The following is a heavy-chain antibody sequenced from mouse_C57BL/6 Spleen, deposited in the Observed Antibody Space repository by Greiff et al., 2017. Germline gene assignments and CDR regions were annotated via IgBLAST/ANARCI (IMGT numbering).Heavy chain of an antibody. J-gene: IGHJ3*01. D-gene: IGHD1-1*01. CDR3: AIRDYYGSSDWFAY. CDR1: GYTFTSYW. CDR2: IDPSDSYT. V-gene: IGHV1-59*01. Sequence: QVQLQQPGAELVRPGTSVKLSCKASGYTFTSYWMHWVKQRPGQGLEWIGVIDPSDSYTNYNQKFKGKATLTVDTSSSTAYMQLSSLTSEYSAVYYCAIRDYYGSSDWFAYWGQGTLVTVSA.